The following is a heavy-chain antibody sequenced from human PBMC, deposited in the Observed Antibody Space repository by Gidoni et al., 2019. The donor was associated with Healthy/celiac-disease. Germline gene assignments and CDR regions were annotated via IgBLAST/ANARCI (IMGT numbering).Heavy chain of an antibody. CDR1: GGSFCGYY. CDR2: INHSGST. J-gene: IGHJ3*02. V-gene: IGHV4-34*01. CDR3: ARKGPTYYDSRARSFDI. D-gene: IGHD3-22*01. Sequence: QVHLQPCGAGLLKPSETLSLTCAVYGGSFCGYYWSWIRQPPGKGLEWIGEINHSGSTNYNPSLKSRVTISVDTSKNQFSLKLSSVTAADTAVYYCARKGPTYYDSRARSFDIWGQGTMVTVSS.